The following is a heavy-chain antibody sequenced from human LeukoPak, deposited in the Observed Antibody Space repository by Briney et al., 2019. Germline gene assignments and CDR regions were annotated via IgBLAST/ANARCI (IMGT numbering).Heavy chain of an antibody. D-gene: IGHD3-22*01. CDR2: MYSSGSS. CDR3: ARDSYSGYRDFDF. J-gene: IGHJ4*02. CDR1: GDSISSSNYY. Sequence: SETLSLTCTVSGDSISSSNYYWGWIRQPPGKGLEWIGSMYSSGSSYYNPSLRSRVTISVDTSKNQFSLRLSSVTAADTAVYYCARDSYSGYRDFDFWGQGTLVTVSS. V-gene: IGHV4-39*01.